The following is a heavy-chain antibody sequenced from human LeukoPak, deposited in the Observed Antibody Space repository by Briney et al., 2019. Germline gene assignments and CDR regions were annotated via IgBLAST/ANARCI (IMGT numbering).Heavy chain of an antibody. Sequence: GSLRLSCAASGFTFSSYGMHWVRQAPGKGLEWVGRIKSKTDRGTTDYAAPVKGRFTISKDDSKNTLYLQMNSLKTEDTAVYYCTTDSNGYCSSTSCYDSSGYYLGYWGQGTLVTVSS. D-gene: IGHD2-2*03. CDR1: GFTFSSYG. CDR2: IKSKTDRGTT. CDR3: TTDSNGYCSSTSCYDSSGYYLGY. J-gene: IGHJ4*02. V-gene: IGHV3-15*01.